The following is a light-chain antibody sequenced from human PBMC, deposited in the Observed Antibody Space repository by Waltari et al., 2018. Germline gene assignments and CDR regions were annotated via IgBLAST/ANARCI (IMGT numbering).Light chain of an antibody. CDR3: SSFGGSGSFV. Sequence: QSALTQPASVSRSPEQSITLPCTVDRSALGGHILVPWYQRRPRQAPKLLIYEGSKRPSGVSSRFSGSRSGDTASLTISGLQSEDEADYSCSSFGGSGSFVFGSGTKVTVL. CDR1: RSALGGHIL. V-gene: IGLV2-23*01. J-gene: IGLJ1*01. CDR2: EGS.